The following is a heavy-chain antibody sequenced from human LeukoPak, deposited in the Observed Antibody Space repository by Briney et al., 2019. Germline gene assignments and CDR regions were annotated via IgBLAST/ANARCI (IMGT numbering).Heavy chain of an antibody. J-gene: IGHJ4*02. CDR1: GFTFSSYA. V-gene: IGHV3-23*01. D-gene: IGHD3-22*01. Sequence: GGSLRLSCAASGFTFSSYAMSWFRQAPGKGLEWVSAISGSGGSTYYADSVKGRFTISRDNSKNTLYLQMNSLRAEDTAVYYCAKCAGSYYYDSSGYYGDYWGQGTLVTVSS. CDR2: ISGSGGST. CDR3: AKCAGSYYYDSSGYYGDY.